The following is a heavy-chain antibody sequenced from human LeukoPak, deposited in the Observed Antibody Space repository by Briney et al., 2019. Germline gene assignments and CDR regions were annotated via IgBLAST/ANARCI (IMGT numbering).Heavy chain of an antibody. CDR3: ARVRFLEEYGMDV. V-gene: IGHV5-51*01. Sequence: GESLKISCKGSGYSFTSYWIGWVRQMPGKGLEWMGIIYPGDSDTSYSPSFQGQVTISADKSISTAYLQWSSLKASDTAMYYCARVRFLEEYGMDVWGQGTTVTVSS. D-gene: IGHD3-3*01. CDR1: GYSFTSYW. J-gene: IGHJ6*02. CDR2: IYPGDSDT.